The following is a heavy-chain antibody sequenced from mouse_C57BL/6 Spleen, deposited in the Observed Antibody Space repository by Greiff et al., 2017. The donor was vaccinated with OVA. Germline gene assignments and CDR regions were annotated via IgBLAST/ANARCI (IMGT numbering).Heavy chain of an antibody. CDR2: IYPSDSET. J-gene: IGHJ4*01. Sequence: QVQLQQPGAELVRPGSSVKLSCKASGYTFTSYWMDWVKPRPGQGLEWIGNIYPSDSETHYNQKFKDKATLTVDKSSSTAYMQLSSLTSEDSAVYYCARLGLYAMDYWGQGTSVTVSS. V-gene: IGHV1-61*01. CDR1: GYTFTSYW. D-gene: IGHD4-1*01. CDR3: ARLGLYAMDY.